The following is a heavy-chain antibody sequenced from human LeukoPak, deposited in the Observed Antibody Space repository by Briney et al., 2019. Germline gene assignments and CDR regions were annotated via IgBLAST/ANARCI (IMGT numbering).Heavy chain of an antibody. V-gene: IGHV3-20*04. CDR3: ARFCLVGFDRNPHTVVVPAAISWFDP. Sequence: RPGGSLRLSCAASGFTFGNYGMSWVRQGPGKGLEWVSGVTWNGAYRDYADSVKGRFTISRDNAKNSLYLEMSSLRAEDTALYYCARFCLVGFDRNPHTVVVPAAISWFDPWGQGTLVTVSS. J-gene: IGHJ5*02. D-gene: IGHD2-2*02. CDR2: VTWNGAYR. CDR1: GFTFGNYG.